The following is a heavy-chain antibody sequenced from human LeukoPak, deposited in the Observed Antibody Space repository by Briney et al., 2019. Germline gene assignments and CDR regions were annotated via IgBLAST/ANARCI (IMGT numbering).Heavy chain of an antibody. CDR1: GDSIRSTTYY. Sequence: SETLSLTCSVSGDSIRSTTYYWGWIRQPPGKGLEWIGSIYYSGNTYYNPSLMSRVTISVDTSKNQFSLHVSSVTAADTAVYYCARHGVNDYVWGSYRFDYWGQGTLVTVSS. D-gene: IGHD3-16*02. V-gene: IGHV4-39*07. CDR3: ARHGVNDYVWGSYRFDY. J-gene: IGHJ4*02. CDR2: IYYSGNT.